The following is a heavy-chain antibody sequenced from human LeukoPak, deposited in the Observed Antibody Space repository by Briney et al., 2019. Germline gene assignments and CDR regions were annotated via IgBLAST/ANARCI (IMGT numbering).Heavy chain of an antibody. V-gene: IGHV3-11*01. CDR2: ISSSGSTI. Sequence: PGGSLRLSCAASGFTFSDYYMSWIRQAPGKGLEWVSYISSSGSTIYYADSVKGRFTISRDNAKNSLYLQMNSLRAEDTAVYYCASSLYYYDSSGYYFDNPWGQGTLATVSS. J-gene: IGHJ5*02. CDR3: ASSLYYYDSSGYYFDNP. CDR1: GFTFSDYY. D-gene: IGHD3-22*01.